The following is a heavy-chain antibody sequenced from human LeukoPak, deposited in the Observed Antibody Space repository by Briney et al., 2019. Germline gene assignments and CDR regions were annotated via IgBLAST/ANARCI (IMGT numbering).Heavy chain of an antibody. CDR3: AREWYSSGWYGSRAFDY. CDR2: INPNTGGT. V-gene: IGHV1-2*06. CDR1: GYTFTGYY. J-gene: IGHJ4*02. D-gene: IGHD6-19*01. Sequence: ASVKVSCKASGYTFTGYYIHWVRQAPGQGLEWMGRINPNTGGTNYAQKLQGRVTMATDTSTSTAYMELRSLRSDDTAVYYCAREWYSSGWYGSRAFDYWGQGTLVTVSS.